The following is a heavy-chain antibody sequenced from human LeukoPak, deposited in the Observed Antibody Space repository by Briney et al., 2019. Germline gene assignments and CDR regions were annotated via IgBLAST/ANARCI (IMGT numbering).Heavy chain of an antibody. D-gene: IGHD5-18*01. V-gene: IGHV1-46*01. CDR2: INPSGGRT. CDR1: GYTFTSYY. J-gene: IGHJ6*02. CDR3: ARVNSYGYYYYYGMDV. Sequence: GASVKVSCKASGYTFTSYYIHWVRQAPGQGLEWMGVINPSGGRTTYAQKFQGRVTMTRDTSTSTVYMELSSLRSDDTAVYYCARVNSYGYYYYYGMDVWGQGTPVTVSS.